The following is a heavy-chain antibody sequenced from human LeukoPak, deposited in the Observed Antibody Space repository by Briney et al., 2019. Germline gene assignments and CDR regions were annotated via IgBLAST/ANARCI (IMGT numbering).Heavy chain of an antibody. CDR2: IIPILGIA. CDR1: GGTFSSYA. V-gene: IGHV1-69*04. D-gene: IGHD3-22*01. Sequence: RWASVKVSCKASGGTFSSYAISWVRQAPGQGLEWMGRIIPILGIANYAQKFQGRVTITADKSTSTAYMELSSLRSEDTAVYYCATGPVRDYDSSGYSVGYWGQGTLVTVSS. J-gene: IGHJ4*02. CDR3: ATGPVRDYDSSGYSVGY.